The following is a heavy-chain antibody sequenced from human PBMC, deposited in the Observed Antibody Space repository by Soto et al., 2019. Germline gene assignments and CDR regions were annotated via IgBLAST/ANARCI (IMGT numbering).Heavy chain of an antibody. CDR1: GFTFTNYW. D-gene: IGHD6-25*01. CDR2: ITSDGSGT. Sequence: GGSLRLSCAASGFTFTNYWMHWVHQAPGKGLVWVSRITSDGSGTSYADSVKGRFTISRDNAKNTLYLQMNSLRAEDTAVYFCAKGGGRLIDYWGQGTVVTVSS. V-gene: IGHV3-74*01. CDR3: AKGGGRLIDY. J-gene: IGHJ4*02.